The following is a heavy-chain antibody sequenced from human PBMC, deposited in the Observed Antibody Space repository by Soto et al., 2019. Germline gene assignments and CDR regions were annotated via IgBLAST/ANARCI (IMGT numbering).Heavy chain of an antibody. D-gene: IGHD2-15*01. CDR1: GYTFTGYY. Sequence: SVKVSCKASGYTFTGYYMHWVRQAPGQGLEWMGWINPNSGGTNYAQKFQGRVTMTRDTSISTAYMELSRLRSDDTAVYYCARVMVAEPKTKHGAFDIWGQGTMVTVSS. CDR3: ARVMVAEPKTKHGAFDI. V-gene: IGHV1-2*02. J-gene: IGHJ3*02. CDR2: INPNSGGT.